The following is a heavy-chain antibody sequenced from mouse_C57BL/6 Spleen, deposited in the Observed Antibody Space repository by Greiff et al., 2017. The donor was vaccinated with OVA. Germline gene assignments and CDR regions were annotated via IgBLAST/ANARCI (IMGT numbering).Heavy chain of an antibody. Sequence: EVKVVESGGDLVKPGGSLKLSCAASGFTFSSYGMSWVRQTPDKRLEWVATISSGGSYTYYPDSVKGRFTISRDNAKNTLYLQMSSLKSEDTAMYYCARHDGKWMDYWGQGTSVTVSS. J-gene: IGHJ4*01. D-gene: IGHD2-1*01. V-gene: IGHV5-6*01. CDR2: ISSGGSYT. CDR3: ARHDGKWMDY. CDR1: GFTFSSYG.